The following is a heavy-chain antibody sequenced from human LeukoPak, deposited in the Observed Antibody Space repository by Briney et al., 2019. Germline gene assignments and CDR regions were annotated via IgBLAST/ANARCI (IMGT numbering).Heavy chain of an antibody. CDR3: ASLSYGEDDY. D-gene: IGHD4-17*01. V-gene: IGHV4-39*07. CDR1: GDSITSSSYY. Sequence: PSETLSLTCTVSGDSITSSSYYWGWIRQPPGKGLEWIGEINHSGSTNYNPSLKSRVTISVDTSKNQFSLKLSSVTAADTAVYYCASLSYGEDDYWGQGTLVTVSS. J-gene: IGHJ4*02. CDR2: INHSGST.